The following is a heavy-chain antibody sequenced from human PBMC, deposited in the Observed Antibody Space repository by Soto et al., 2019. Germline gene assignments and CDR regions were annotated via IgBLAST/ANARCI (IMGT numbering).Heavy chain of an antibody. V-gene: IGHV4-4*02. J-gene: IGHJ4*02. CDR1: GDSISSNVW. CDR2: VYHNGLT. CDR3: ARDAAVPGETDRFDY. D-gene: IGHD6-19*01. Sequence: QVQLQESGPGLVKPSGTLSLTCVVSGDSISSNVWWSWVRQPPGKGLEWIGEVYHNGLTNYNSSLRRGVTMSVDTSKNQFSLKLTSVTAADTAIYYCARDAAVPGETDRFDYWGQGILVTVSS.